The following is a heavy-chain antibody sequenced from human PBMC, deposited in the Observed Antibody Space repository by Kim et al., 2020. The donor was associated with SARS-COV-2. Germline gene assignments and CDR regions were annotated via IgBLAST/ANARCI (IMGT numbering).Heavy chain of an antibody. CDR3: ARPLAVAGPYYYYGMDV. V-gene: IGHV4-39*01. Sequence: LKSRVTISVATSKNQFSLKLRSVPAADTAVYYCARPLAVAGPYYYYGMDVWGQGTTVTVSS. J-gene: IGHJ6*02. D-gene: IGHD6-19*01.